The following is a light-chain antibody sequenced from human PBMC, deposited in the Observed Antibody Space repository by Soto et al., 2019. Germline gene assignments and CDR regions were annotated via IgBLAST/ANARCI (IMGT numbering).Light chain of an antibody. CDR2: LNSDGSH. CDR3: QTWGTDFRV. CDR1: SGHSSYA. J-gene: IGLJ2*01. Sequence: QAVLTQSPSASASLGASVKLTCTLSSGHSSYAIAWHQQRPEKGPRYLMRLNSDGSHPKGDGIPDRFSGSSSGAERYLTISSLQSEDEADYYCQTWGTDFRVFGGGTKLTVL. V-gene: IGLV4-69*01.